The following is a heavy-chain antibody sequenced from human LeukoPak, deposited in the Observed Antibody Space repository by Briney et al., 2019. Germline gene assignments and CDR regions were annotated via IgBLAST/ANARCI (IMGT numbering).Heavy chain of an antibody. V-gene: IGHV1-2*02. J-gene: IGHJ6*03. Sequence: ASVKVSCKASGYTFTGYYMHWVRQAPGQGLEWMGWINPNSGGTNYAQKFQGRVTMTRDTSISTAYMELSRLRSEDTAVYYCARAPVPAATYYYMDVWGKGTTVTVSS. CDR3: ARAPVPAATYYYMDV. D-gene: IGHD2-2*01. CDR2: INPNSGGT. CDR1: GYTFTGYY.